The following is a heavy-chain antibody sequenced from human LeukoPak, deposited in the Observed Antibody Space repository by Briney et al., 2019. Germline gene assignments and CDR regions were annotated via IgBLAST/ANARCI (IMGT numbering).Heavy chain of an antibody. Sequence: PSQTLSLTCTVSGVSISSGGYYWSWIRQHPGKGLEWIGYIFYSGSTYYNPSLKSRVTISVDTSKNQFSLKLSSVTAEDTAVYYCARGDDSGYYDYFDYWGQGALVTVSS. CDR3: ARGDDSGYYDYFDY. CDR2: IFYSGST. V-gene: IGHV4-31*03. CDR1: GVSISSGGYY. D-gene: IGHD3-22*01. J-gene: IGHJ4*02.